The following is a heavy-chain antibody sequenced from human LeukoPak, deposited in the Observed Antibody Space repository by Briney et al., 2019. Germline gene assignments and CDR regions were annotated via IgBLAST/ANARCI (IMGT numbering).Heavy chain of an antibody. Sequence: GAAVKVSCKASGYTFTGYYMHWVRQAPAQGLEWMGRINPNSGGTNYAQKFQGRVTMTRDTSISTAYMELGRLRSDYTAAYYCARGLANSSSFNWGQGTLVTVSS. CDR1: GYTFTGYY. CDR2: INPNSGGT. D-gene: IGHD6-13*01. V-gene: IGHV1-2*06. J-gene: IGHJ4*02. CDR3: ARGLANSSSFN.